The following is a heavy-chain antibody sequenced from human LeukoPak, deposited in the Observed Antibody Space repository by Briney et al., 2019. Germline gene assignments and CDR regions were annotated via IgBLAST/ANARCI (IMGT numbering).Heavy chain of an antibody. V-gene: IGHV3-9*01. CDR2: ISWNNGSI. Sequence: GGSLRLSCAASGFTFDDYAMHWVRQAPGKGLEWVSGISWNNGSIGYADSVKGRFTISRDNAKNSLYLQMNSLRAEDTALYYCAKVARGGYTPPDPFDIWGQGTMVTVSS. J-gene: IGHJ3*02. D-gene: IGHD5-18*01. CDR1: GFTFDDYA. CDR3: AKVARGGYTPPDPFDI.